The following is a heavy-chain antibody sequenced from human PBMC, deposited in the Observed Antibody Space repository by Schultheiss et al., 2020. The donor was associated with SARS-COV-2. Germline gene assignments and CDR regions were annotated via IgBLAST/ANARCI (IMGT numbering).Heavy chain of an antibody. CDR3: ARDCGSVACPYGMDL. CDR1: GDSISSYY. Sequence: SETLSLTCTVSGDSISSYYWSWIRQPPGKGLEWIGYIYYTGSTNYNPSLKSRVTISVDTSKNQFSLKLSSVTAADTAVYYCARDCGSVACPYGMDLWGQGTTVTVSS. J-gene: IGHJ6*02. D-gene: IGHD2-21*01. V-gene: IGHV4-59*01. CDR2: IYYTGST.